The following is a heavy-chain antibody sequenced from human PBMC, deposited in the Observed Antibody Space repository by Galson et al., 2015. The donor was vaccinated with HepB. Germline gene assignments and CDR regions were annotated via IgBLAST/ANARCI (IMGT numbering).Heavy chain of an antibody. V-gene: IGHV1-2*05. Sequence: SVKVSCKASGYSFTRYFIHWVRQAPGEGLEWMGRVNPNSGITNYAQKFQGRVTMTRDTSISTAYMEVSRLRSDDTVVYYCARGYCDTRGFVRFDYWGQGTLVTVSS. D-gene: IGHD3-22*01. J-gene: IGHJ4*02. CDR3: ARGYCDTRGFVRFDY. CDR2: VNPNSGIT. CDR1: GYSFTRYF.